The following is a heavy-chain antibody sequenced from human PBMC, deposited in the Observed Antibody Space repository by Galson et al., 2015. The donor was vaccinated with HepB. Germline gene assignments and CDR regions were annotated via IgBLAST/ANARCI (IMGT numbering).Heavy chain of an antibody. D-gene: IGHD1-26*01. CDR2: IDPGDSYT. CDR3: ARHSDSYSALSSGYAVDI. Sequence: QSGAEVKKPGESLRISRKGSGYNFTTYWIIWVRQMPGKGLEWMGRIDPGDSYTYYSPSFRGHVTISADKSISTAYLQWSSLEASDTALYYCARHSDSYSALSSGYAVDIWGHGTMVTVSS. J-gene: IGHJ3*02. V-gene: IGHV5-10-1*01. CDR1: GYNFTTYW.